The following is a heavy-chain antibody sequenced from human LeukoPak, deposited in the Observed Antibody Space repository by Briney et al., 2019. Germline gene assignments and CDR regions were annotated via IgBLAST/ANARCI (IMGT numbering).Heavy chain of an antibody. V-gene: IGHV3-30*19. D-gene: IGHD3-10*01. J-gene: IGHJ4*02. CDR3: ARVRGEWAPPPFYC. CDR2: ISYDERYT. Sequence: GGSLRLSCAASGFTFSSYGMHWVRQAPGKGLEWVAVISYDERYTYYADSVTGRFTISRDNSRNTLYLQMNSLRTDDTAVYYCARVRGEWAPPPFYCRGRGTLVTVSS. CDR1: GFTFSSYG.